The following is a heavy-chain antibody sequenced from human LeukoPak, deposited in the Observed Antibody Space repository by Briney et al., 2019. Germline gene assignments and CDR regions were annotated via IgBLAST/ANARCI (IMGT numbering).Heavy chain of an antibody. D-gene: IGHD2-15*01. V-gene: IGHV4-34*01. CDR1: GGSFSGYY. CDR3: ARDAAQYCSGGSCYFGAWFDS. CDR2: INHSGST. Sequence: PSETLSLTCAVYGGSFSGYYWSWIRQPPGKGLEWIGEINHSGSTNYNPSLKSRVTISVDTSKNQFSLKLSSVTAADTAVYYCARDAAQYCSGGSCYFGAWFDSWGQGTLVTVSS. J-gene: IGHJ5*01.